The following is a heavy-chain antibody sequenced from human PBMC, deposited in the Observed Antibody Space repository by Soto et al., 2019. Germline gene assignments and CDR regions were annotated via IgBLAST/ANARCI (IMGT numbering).Heavy chain of an antibody. Sequence: SVKVSCKASGGTFSSYTTSWVRQAPGQGLEWMGGIIPIFGTANYAQKFQGRVTITADESTSTAYMELSSLRSEDTAVYYCARVPPAGYSSSWYGMDVWGQGTMVTVSS. CDR1: GGTFSSYT. CDR3: ARVPPAGYSSSWYGMDV. J-gene: IGHJ6*02. CDR2: IIPIFGTA. D-gene: IGHD6-13*01. V-gene: IGHV1-69*13.